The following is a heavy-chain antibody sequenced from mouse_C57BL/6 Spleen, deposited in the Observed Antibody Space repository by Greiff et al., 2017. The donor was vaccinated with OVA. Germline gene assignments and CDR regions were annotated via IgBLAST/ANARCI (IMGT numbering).Heavy chain of an antibody. D-gene: IGHD1-1*01. V-gene: IGHV2-6*01. Sequence: VKVVESGPGLVAPSQSLSITCTVSGFSLTSYGVDWVRQSPGKGLEWLGVIWGVGSTNYTSALKSRLSISKDNSKSQVFLKMNSLQTDDTAMYYCASGYYGSSVAYWGQGTLVTVSA. CDR2: IWGVGST. J-gene: IGHJ3*01. CDR3: ASGYYGSSVAY. CDR1: GFSLTSYG.